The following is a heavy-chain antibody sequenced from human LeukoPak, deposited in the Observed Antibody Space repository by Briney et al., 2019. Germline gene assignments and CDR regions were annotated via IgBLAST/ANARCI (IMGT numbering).Heavy chain of an antibody. Sequence: ASVKVSCKASGYTFTGYYMHWVRQAPGQGLEWMGWINPNSGGTNYAQKFQGRVTMTRDTSISTAYMELSRLRSDDTAVYYCARPRGDYYDSSGYQGILDYWGQGTLVTVSS. CDR1: GYTFTGYY. D-gene: IGHD3-22*01. V-gene: IGHV1-2*02. CDR2: INPNSGGT. J-gene: IGHJ4*02. CDR3: ARPRGDYYDSSGYQGILDY.